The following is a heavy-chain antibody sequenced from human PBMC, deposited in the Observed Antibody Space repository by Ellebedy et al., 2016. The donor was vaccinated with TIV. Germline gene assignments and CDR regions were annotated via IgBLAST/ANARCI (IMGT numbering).Heavy chain of an antibody. D-gene: IGHD2-2*01. V-gene: IGHV1-2*04. CDR1: GGTFSSYA. J-gene: IGHJ6*02. CDR3: ARTEGTSIVVPASGGMDG. Sequence: ASVKVSXKASGGTFSSYAISWVRQAPGQGLEWMGWINPNSGGTNYAQKFQGWVTMTRDTSISTAYMELSRLRSDDTAVYYCARTEGTSIVVPASGGMDGWGQGTTVTVSS. CDR2: INPNSGGT.